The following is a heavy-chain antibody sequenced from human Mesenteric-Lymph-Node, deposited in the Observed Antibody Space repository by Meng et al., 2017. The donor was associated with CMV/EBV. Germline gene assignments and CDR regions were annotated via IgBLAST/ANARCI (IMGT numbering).Heavy chain of an antibody. V-gene: IGHV3-53*05. CDR2: IYGSDSI. Sequence: GGSLRLSCAASGFTVASNYMNWVRQAPGKGLEWVAVIYGSDSIYYADSVKGRFTISRDNVKNSLYLQMNSLKPEDTALYYCAKGVTLGDLSPIDYWGQGMLVTVSS. CDR3: AKGVTLGDLSPIDY. D-gene: IGHD3-16*02. CDR1: GFTVASNY. J-gene: IGHJ4*02.